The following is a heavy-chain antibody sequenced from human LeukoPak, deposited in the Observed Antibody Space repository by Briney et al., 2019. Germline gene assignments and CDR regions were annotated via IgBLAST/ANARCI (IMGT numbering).Heavy chain of an antibody. D-gene: IGHD3-22*01. CDR1: GGSISSGGYY. CDR2: IYYSGST. Sequence: PSETLSLTCTVSGGSISSGGYYWSWIRQHPGKGLEWIGYIYYSGSTYYNPSLKSRVTISVDTSKNQFSLKLSSVTAADTAVYYCARSYYYDSSGYPSPGFDYWGQGTLVTVSS. V-gene: IGHV4-61*08. J-gene: IGHJ4*02. CDR3: ARSYYYDSSGYPSPGFDY.